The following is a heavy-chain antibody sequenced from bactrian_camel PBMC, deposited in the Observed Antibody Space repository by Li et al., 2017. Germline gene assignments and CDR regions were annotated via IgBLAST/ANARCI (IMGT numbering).Heavy chain of an antibody. CDR2: IESGASRT. CDR3: AADVQLSPIEFNMIRTANY. V-gene: IGHV3S26*01. Sequence: QVQLVESGGGSVQAGGSLSLSCAASRYIYHTNCMGWFRQAPGKEREGVAAIESGASRTSYADSVQGRFTISRDNAKNTLYLQMTDLKPEDTAMYYCAADVQLSPIEFNMIRTANYWGQGTQVTVS. J-gene: IGHJ4*01. CDR1: RYIYHTNC. D-gene: IGHD3*01.